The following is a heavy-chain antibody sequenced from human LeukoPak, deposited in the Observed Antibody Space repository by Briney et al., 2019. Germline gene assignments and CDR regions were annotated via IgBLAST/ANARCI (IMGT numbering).Heavy chain of an antibody. CDR1: GGSISSYY. CDR2: IYDSGST. Sequence: KPSETLSLTCTVSGGSISSYYWSWIRQPPGKGLEWIGYIYDSGSTKYNPSLKSRVTISLDTSKNQFSLKLSSVTAADTAVYYCASASGIPGSSYFDYWGQGTLVTVSS. V-gene: IGHV4-59*01. CDR3: ASASGIPGSSYFDY. J-gene: IGHJ4*02.